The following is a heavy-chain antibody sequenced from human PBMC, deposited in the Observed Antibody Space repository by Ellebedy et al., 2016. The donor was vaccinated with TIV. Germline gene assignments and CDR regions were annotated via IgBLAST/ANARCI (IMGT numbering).Heavy chain of an antibody. CDR3: ARVLRAGQELDY. V-gene: IGHV3-23*01. Sequence: GESLKISCATSGFTFSNYAMSWVRQAPGKGLEWVSTISGSDGSTYYADSVKGRFTISRDNAKNSLYLQMNSLGAEDSAVYYCARVLRAGQELDYWGQGTPVTVSS. J-gene: IGHJ4*02. D-gene: IGHD1-1*01. CDR1: GFTFSNYA. CDR2: ISGSDGST.